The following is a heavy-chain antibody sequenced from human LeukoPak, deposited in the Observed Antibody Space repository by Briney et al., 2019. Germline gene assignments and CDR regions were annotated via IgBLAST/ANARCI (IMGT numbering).Heavy chain of an antibody. CDR3: ARKVWSHTFDI. D-gene: IGHD3-10*01. CDR1: GGSISSGGYS. Sequence: PSETLSLTCAVSGGSISSGGYSWSWIRQPPGKGLEWIGYIYYSGSTYYNPSLKSRVTISVDTSKNQFSLKLSSVTAADTAVYYCARKVWSHTFDIWGQGTMVTVSS. V-gene: IGHV4-30-4*07. J-gene: IGHJ3*02. CDR2: IYYSGST.